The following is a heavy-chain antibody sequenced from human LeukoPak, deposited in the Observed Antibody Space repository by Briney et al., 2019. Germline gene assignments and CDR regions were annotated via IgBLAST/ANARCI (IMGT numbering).Heavy chain of an antibody. J-gene: IGHJ4*02. CDR2: IWYGGSNK. V-gene: IGHV3-30*02. Sequence: GGSLRLSCAASGFTFSSYGMHWVRQAPGKGLEWVAVIWYGGSNKYYADSVKGRFTISRDNSKNTLYLQMNSLRAEDTAVYYCAKDMSSGPKITPADLIDYWGQGTLVTVSS. D-gene: IGHD3-22*01. CDR3: AKDMSSGPKITPADLIDY. CDR1: GFTFSSYG.